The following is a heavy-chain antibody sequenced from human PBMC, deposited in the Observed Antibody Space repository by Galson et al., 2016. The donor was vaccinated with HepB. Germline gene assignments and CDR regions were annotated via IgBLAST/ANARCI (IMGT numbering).Heavy chain of an antibody. Sequence: SVQVSCKASGGTFITYSNNCWLHAPPQGREWLRGIIPMFETTNYAPKFQGRLTITADESTRTAFMDLRSLRSEDTAMYYCARDGYSSGWDRDGYWGQGTLVTVSS. CDR2: IIPMFETT. CDR1: GGTFITYS. V-gene: IGHV1-69*13. D-gene: IGHD6-19*01. J-gene: IGHJ4*02. CDR3: ARDGYSSGWDRDGY.